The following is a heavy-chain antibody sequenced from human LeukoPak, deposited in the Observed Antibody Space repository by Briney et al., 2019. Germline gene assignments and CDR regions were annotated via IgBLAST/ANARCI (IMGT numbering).Heavy chain of an antibody. CDR2: VYYSGRT. J-gene: IGHJ3*01. CDR3: VREAATYYYDSSDYHRQTELFDV. D-gene: IGHD3-22*01. Sequence: PSETLSLTCTVSGGSVRSDTYYWSWIRQPPGKGLEWIGYVYYSGRTNYNPSLKSRVTISVDTSKNKFSLKLNSVIAADTAVYYCVREAATYYYDSSDYHRQTELFDVWGQGTMVTVSS. V-gene: IGHV4-61*01. CDR1: GGSVRSDTYY.